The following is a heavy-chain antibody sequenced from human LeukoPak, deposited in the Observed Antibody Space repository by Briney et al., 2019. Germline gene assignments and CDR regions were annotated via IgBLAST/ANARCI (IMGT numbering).Heavy chain of an antibody. D-gene: IGHD3-10*01. CDR1: GYTFTDYY. V-gene: IGHV1-2*02. J-gene: IGHJ4*02. Sequence: ASVKVSCKASGYTFTDYYMHWVRQAPGQGLEWMGWINPNSGGTNYAQKFQGRVTMTRDTSISTAYMELSRLRSDDTAVYYCAGDQGRGSAPDYWGQGTLVTVSS. CDR2: INPNSGGT. CDR3: AGDQGRGSAPDY.